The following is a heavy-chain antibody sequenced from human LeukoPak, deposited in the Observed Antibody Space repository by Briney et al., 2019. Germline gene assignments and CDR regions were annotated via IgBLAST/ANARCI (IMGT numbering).Heavy chain of an antibody. CDR2: ISADNGNT. CDR1: GYTFTSYA. J-gene: IGHJ6*03. Sequence: EASVKVSCKASGYTFTSYAISWVRQAPGQGLEWMGWISADNGNTDYAQRFQGRVTMTTDTSTSTAYMELSSLRSEDTAVYYCARGGDDYGTYYYYYMDVWGKGTTVTISS. D-gene: IGHD4-17*01. V-gene: IGHV1-18*01. CDR3: ARGGDDYGTYYYYYMDV.